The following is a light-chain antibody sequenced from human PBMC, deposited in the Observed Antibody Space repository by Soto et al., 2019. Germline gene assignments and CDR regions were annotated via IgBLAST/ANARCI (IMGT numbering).Light chain of an antibody. CDR2: DVS. V-gene: IGLV2-14*01. CDR3: SSYRSGSTYV. CDR1: SSDIGDYNY. Sequence: QSVLTQPASVSGSPGQSITISCTGTSSDIGDYNYVSWYQQHPGKAPKLMIYDVSNRPSGVSNRFSGSKSGSTASLTISGLQAEDEAHYYCSSYRSGSTYVFGTGTKVNVL. J-gene: IGLJ1*01.